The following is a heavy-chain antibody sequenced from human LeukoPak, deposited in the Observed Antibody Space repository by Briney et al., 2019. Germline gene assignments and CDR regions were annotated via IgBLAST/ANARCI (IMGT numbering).Heavy chain of an antibody. V-gene: IGHV4-39*07. CDR1: GGSISSSSYY. D-gene: IGHD2-2*02. CDR2: IYYSGST. Sequence: SETLSLTYTVSGGSISSSSYYWGWIRQPPGKGLEWIGSIYYSGSTYYNPSLKSRVTISVDTSKNQFSLKLSSVTAADTAVYYCARYCSSTSCYMPGYYGMDVWGQGTTVTVSS. CDR3: ARYCSSTSCYMPGYYGMDV. J-gene: IGHJ6*02.